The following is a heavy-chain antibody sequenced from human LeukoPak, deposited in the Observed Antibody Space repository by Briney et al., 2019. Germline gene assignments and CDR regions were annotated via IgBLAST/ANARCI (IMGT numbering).Heavy chain of an antibody. V-gene: IGHV3-21*01. CDR3: ARGPSCTSISCYTTGLFDY. CDR1: GFTFSIYS. CDR2: ISSSSNST. D-gene: IGHD2-2*01. Sequence: GGSLRLSCTASGFTFSIYSMSWVRQAPGKGLEWVSSISSSSNSTYYADSVKGQFTISRDNAKNSLYLQMNSLRAGDTAVHYCARGPSCTSISCYTTGLFDYWGQGTLVTVSS. J-gene: IGHJ4*02.